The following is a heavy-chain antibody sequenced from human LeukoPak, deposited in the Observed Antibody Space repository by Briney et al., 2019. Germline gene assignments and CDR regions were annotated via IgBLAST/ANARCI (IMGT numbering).Heavy chain of an antibody. J-gene: IGHJ4*02. V-gene: IGHV3-33*01. CDR1: GFTFSSYG. CDR3: ARDSGIQLWLDY. Sequence: GGSLRLSCAASGFTFSSYGMHWVRQAPGKGLEWVAVIWYDGSNKYYADSVKGRFTISRDNSKNTLYLQMNSLRAEDTAVYYCARDSGIQLWLDYWGQGTLVPVSS. CDR2: IWYDGSNK. D-gene: IGHD5-18*01.